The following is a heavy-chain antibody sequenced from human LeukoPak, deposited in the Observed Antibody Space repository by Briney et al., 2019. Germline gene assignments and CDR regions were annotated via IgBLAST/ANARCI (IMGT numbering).Heavy chain of an antibody. Sequence: PSETLSLTCAVSGYSISSGYYWGWIRPPPGKGLEWIGSIYHSGSTYYNPSLKSRATISVDTSKNQFSLKLSSVTAADTAVYYCARVPGLYYFDYWGQGTLVTVSS. CDR3: ARVPGLYYFDY. D-gene: IGHD3-16*01. CDR2: IYHSGST. V-gene: IGHV4-38-2*01. CDR1: GYSISSGYY. J-gene: IGHJ4*02.